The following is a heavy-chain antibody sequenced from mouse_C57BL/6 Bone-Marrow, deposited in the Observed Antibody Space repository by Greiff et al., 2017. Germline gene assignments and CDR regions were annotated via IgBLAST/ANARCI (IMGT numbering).Heavy chain of an antibody. V-gene: IGHV1-15*01. D-gene: IGHD3-2*02. J-gene: IGHJ2*01. CDR1: GYTFTDYE. Sequence: QVQLQQSGAELVRPGASVTLSCKASGYTFTDYEMHWVKQTPVHGLEWIGAIDPETGGTAYNQKFKGKAIVTADKSSSTAYMELRSLASEDSAVYYCTDLRLFFDYWGQGTTLTVSS. CDR2: IDPETGGT. CDR3: TDLRLFFDY.